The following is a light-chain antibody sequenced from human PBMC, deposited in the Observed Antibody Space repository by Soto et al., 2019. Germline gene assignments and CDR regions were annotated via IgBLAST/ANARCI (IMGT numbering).Light chain of an antibody. V-gene: IGKV3-15*01. J-gene: IGKJ5*01. CDR1: QSVSSSY. CDR3: QQYNSWSPIT. Sequence: ILRTQSPCTLSLSPGERATLSCRATQSVSSSYLAWYQKKPGQAPRLLVYGASTRATGIPARFSGSGSGTELTLTISSLQSEDFAVYYCQQYNSWSPITFGQGTRLEIK. CDR2: GAS.